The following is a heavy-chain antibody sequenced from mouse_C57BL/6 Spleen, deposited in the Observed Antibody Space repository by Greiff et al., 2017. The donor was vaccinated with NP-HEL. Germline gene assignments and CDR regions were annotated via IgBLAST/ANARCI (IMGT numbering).Heavy chain of an antibody. CDR2: IDPETGGT. V-gene: IGHV1-15*01. Sequence: QVQLQQSGAELVRPGASVTLSCKASGYTFTDYEMHWVKQTPVHGLEWIGAIDPETGGTAYNQKFKGKAILTADKSSSTAYMELRSLTSEDSAVYYCTRRPTVVATKGFAYWGQGTLVTVSA. CDR3: TRRPTVVATKGFAY. D-gene: IGHD1-1*01. CDR1: GYTFTDYE. J-gene: IGHJ3*01.